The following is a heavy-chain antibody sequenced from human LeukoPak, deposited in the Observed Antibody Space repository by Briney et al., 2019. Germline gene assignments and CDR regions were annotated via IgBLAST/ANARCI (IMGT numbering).Heavy chain of an antibody. J-gene: IGHJ4*02. CDR2: INHSGST. D-gene: IGHD2-2*02. V-gene: IGHV4-39*07. CDR1: GGSISSGSYY. Sequence: SQTLSLTCTVSGGSISSGSYYWSWIRQPPGKGLEWIGEINHSGSTNYNPSLKSRVTISVDTSKNQFSLKLSSVTAADTAVYYCAREGRGSIRYWGQGTLVTVSS. CDR3: AREGRGSIRY.